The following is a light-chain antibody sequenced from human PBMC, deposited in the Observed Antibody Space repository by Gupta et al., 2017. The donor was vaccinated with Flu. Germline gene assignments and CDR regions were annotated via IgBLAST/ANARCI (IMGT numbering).Light chain of an antibody. CDR2: DDS. CDR1: NIGSKS. J-gene: IGLJ2*01. V-gene: IGLV3-21*03. CDR3: QVWDSSSDHVV. Sequence: GKTSRITCGGNNIGSKSVHWYQQKPGQSPVLGGQDDSDRPSVIPERFSGSNSGNTATLTISRVEAGDEADYYCQVWDSSSDHVVFGGGTKLTVL.